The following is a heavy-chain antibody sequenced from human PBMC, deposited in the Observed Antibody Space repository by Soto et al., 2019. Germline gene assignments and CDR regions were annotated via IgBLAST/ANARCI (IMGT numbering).Heavy chain of an antibody. J-gene: IGHJ6*02. CDR3: ARVRGDIVVVPAATPYYYYGMYV. Sequence: QVQLVQSGAEVKKPGASVKVSCKASGYTFTSYGISWVRQAPGQGLEWMGWISAYNGNTNYAQKLQGRVTMTTDTSTSTAYMERGSRRSADTAVYYCARVRGDIVVVPAATPYYYYGMYVWGQGTTVTVSS. CDR1: GYTFTSYG. D-gene: IGHD2-2*01. V-gene: IGHV1-18*01. CDR2: ISAYNGNT.